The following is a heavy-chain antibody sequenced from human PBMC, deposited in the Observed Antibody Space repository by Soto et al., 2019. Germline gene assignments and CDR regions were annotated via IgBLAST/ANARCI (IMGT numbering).Heavy chain of an antibody. D-gene: IGHD3-10*01. Sequence: QVKLQESGPGLVKPSETLSLTCSVSGGSISSGGYYWNWIRQHPERGLEWIGYIYYSGNTVLNPSLTSRATLSRDPSKKEVSLTLASLTAAETAGQFCGRGSGGAGGDFGYRGPGTLVTVSS. CDR2: IYYSGNT. CDR1: GGSISSGGYY. V-gene: IGHV4-31*03. CDR3: GRGSGGAGGDFGY. J-gene: IGHJ4*02.